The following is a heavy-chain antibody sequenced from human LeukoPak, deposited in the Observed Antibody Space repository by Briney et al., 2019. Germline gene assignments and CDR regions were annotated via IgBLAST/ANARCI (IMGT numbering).Heavy chain of an antibody. CDR1: GYSFANYD. CDR2: INPNSGGT. V-gene: IGHV1-2*02. J-gene: IGHJ5*02. Sequence: ASVKVSCKASGYSFANYDINWVRQATGQGLEWMGWINPNSGGTNYAQKFQGRVTMTRDTSISTAYMELSRLRSDDTAVYYCARAKPYCSSTSCYYRNWFDPWGQGTLVTVSS. D-gene: IGHD2-2*01. CDR3: ARAKPYCSSTSCYYRNWFDP.